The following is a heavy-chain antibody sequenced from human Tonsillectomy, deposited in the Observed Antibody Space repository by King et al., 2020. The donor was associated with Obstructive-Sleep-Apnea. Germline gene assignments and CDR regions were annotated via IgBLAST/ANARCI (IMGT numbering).Heavy chain of an antibody. D-gene: IGHD5-12*01. CDR2: ISYDGSNK. Sequence: VQLVESGGGVVQPGRSLRLSCAASGFTFSSYVMHWVRQAPGKGLEWVAVISYDGSNKYYADSVKGRFTISGDNSKNTLDLQMNSLRAEDTAVYYCAKGRRYSGYDWEFDYWGQGTLVTVSS. V-gene: IGHV3-30*18. J-gene: IGHJ4*02. CDR1: GFTFSSYV. CDR3: AKGRRYSGYDWEFDY.